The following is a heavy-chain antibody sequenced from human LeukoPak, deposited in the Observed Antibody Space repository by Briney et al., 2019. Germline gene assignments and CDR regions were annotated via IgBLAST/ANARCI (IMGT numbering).Heavy chain of an antibody. D-gene: IGHD6-25*01. J-gene: IGHJ4*02. Sequence: ASVKVSCKPPGYSFTAHHIHWERQAPGQGLEWVGWIVPRSGDTNYAQRLQGRVTLTRDTSISTVYMELSGLTSDDTAVCYCAVSMQAASIPAFDFWGQGATVTVSS. CDR3: AVSMQAASIPAFDF. CDR1: GYSFTAHH. CDR2: IVPRSGDT. V-gene: IGHV1-2*02.